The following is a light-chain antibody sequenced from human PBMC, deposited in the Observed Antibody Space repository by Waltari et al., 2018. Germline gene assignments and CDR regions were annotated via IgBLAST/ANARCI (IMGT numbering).Light chain of an antibody. Sequence: QSALTQPASVSGSPGQSIPISCTGTSSDVGSYNLVSWYQQHPAKPPKLMSYEVSNRPSGVSSGVSGSKSGNTASLTISGLQAEDEADYYCCSYAGSDTFVVLGGGTKLTVL. V-gene: IGLV2-23*02. CDR3: CSYAGSDTFVV. CDR2: EVS. CDR1: SSDVGSYNL. J-gene: IGLJ2*01.